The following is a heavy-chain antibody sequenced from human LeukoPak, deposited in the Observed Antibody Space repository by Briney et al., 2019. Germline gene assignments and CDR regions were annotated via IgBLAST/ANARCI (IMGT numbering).Heavy chain of an antibody. V-gene: IGHV3-21*01. CDR3: ARERYSHTLRTFEI. Sequence: PGGSLRLSCAASGFTFSSYSMNWVRQAPGKGPEWVSCITGVSTYVYYADSVKGRFTISRDNAKNSLFLQMNSLRAEDTAVYYCARERYSHTLRTFEIWGQGTRVTVSS. J-gene: IGHJ3*02. CDR1: GFTFSSYS. D-gene: IGHD5-18*01. CDR2: ITGVSTYV.